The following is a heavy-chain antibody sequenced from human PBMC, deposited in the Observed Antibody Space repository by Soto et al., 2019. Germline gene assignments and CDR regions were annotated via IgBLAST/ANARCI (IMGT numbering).Heavy chain of an antibody. Sequence: AGGSLRLSCAASGFNFRKFAMSWVRQAPGKGLEWVSGMSERSGPPLYADSVKGRFTISRDNSKSTLYLEMNNLRPEDTAAYYCAKDQDNTDYYWIFDLWGRGTPVTVSS. J-gene: IGHJ2*01. CDR1: GFNFRKFA. D-gene: IGHD4-17*01. V-gene: IGHV3-23*01. CDR3: AKDQDNTDYYWIFDL. CDR2: MSERSGPP.